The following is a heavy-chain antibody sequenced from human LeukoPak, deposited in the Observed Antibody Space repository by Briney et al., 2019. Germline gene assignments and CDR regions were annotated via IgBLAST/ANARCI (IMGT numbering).Heavy chain of an antibody. J-gene: IGHJ6*03. D-gene: IGHD2-21*02. V-gene: IGHV3-20*04. CDR2: INWNGGST. Sequence: PGGSLRLSCAASGFTFDDYGMSWVRHAPGKGLEWVSGINWNGGSTGYADSVKGPFTTSRANAKHSLYLQMNSLRAEDTALYYCARVSGGDRSHYMDVWGKGTTVTVSS. CDR3: ARVSGGDRSHYMDV. CDR1: GFTFDDYG.